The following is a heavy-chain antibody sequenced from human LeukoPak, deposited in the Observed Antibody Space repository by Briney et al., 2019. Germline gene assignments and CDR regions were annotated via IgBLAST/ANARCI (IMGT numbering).Heavy chain of an antibody. J-gene: IGHJ4*02. CDR2: ISAYNGNT. D-gene: IGHD3-22*01. CDR1: GYTFTIYG. CDR3: ARDGPDYYDSSGYYFPNDY. V-gene: IGHV1-18*01. Sequence: ASVKVSFKASGYTFTIYGISWGRQAPGQGLGGMGWISAYNGNTNYPQKLQGRVTMTTDTSTSTAYMELRSLRSDDTAVYYCARDGPDYYDSSGYYFPNDYWGQGTLVTVSS.